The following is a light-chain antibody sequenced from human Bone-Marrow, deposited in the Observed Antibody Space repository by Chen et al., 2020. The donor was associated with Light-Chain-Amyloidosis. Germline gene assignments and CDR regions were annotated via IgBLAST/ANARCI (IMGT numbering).Light chain of an antibody. V-gene: IGKV3-15*01. J-gene: IGKJ1*01. CDR2: DAS. Sequence: EIVMTQFPATLSVSPGEGATLSCRASQTVGTNLAWYQQKPGQAPRLLIFDASTRATGVPARFSGSASGTEVTLTISNLQSEDIAVYYCHQYNSWPPWTFGQGTKVDIK. CDR3: HQYNSWPPWT. CDR1: QTVGTN.